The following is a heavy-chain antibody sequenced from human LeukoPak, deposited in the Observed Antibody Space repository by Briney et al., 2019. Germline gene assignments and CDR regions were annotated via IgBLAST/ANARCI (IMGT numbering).Heavy chain of an antibody. V-gene: IGHV3-9*03. J-gene: IGHJ3*02. CDR2: ISWNSGSI. CDR3: AKDGFRHSSYYDSRVGNAFDI. CDR1: GFTLSSYS. Sequence: GGSLRLSCAASGFTLSSYSMKWVREAPGKGLEWVSGISWNSGSIGYADSVKGRFTISRDSAKNSLYLQMNSLRAEDMALYYCAKDGFRHSSYYDSRVGNAFDIWGQGTMVTVSS. D-gene: IGHD3-22*01.